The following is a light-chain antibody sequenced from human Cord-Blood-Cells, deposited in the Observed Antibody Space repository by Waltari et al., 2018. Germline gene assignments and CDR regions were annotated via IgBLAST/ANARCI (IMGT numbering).Light chain of an antibody. CDR2: YES. Sequence: SYVLTQPPSVSVAPGKTARITCGGNNIGSKSVHWYQQKPGQAPVLVIYYESDRPSGIPGRFAGSKSGNTATLTISRVEAGDEADYYCQVCDSSSDHVVFGGGTKLTVL. V-gene: IGLV3-21*04. CDR3: QVCDSSSDHVV. CDR1: NIGSKS. J-gene: IGLJ2*01.